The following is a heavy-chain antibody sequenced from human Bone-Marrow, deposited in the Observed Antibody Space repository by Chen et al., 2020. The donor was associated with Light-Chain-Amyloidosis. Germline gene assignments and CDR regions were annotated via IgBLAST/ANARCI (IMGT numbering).Heavy chain of an antibody. J-gene: IGHJ4*02. CDR3: ARRARISSGQFDI. D-gene: IGHD6-19*01. CDR1: GFTFSAYS. CDR2: STGSDRAT. V-gene: IGHV3-23*01. Sequence: EVQLLESGGGLVQPGGSLRLSCSASGFTFSAYSMGWVRQAPGKGLGWVAASTGSDRATDDAESVMGRFAISRDNSMNTLYLQMNSLTSDDTAVYFCARRARISSGQFDIWGRGTLVTVSS.